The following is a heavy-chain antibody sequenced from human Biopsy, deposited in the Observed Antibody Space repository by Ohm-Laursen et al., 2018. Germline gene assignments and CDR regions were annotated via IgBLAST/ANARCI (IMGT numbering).Heavy chain of an antibody. J-gene: IGHJ3*02. Sequence: SETLSLTCTVSGGSISNNNYYWGWIRQPPGKGPEWIGSIFYRGSTHYKPSLKSRVNISVDTSKNQFSLKLSSVTAADTAIYYCAREAIGVATAFDIWGQGTMVTVSS. V-gene: IGHV4-39*07. D-gene: IGHD5-12*01. CDR2: IFYRGST. CDR1: GGSISNNNYY. CDR3: AREAIGVATAFDI.